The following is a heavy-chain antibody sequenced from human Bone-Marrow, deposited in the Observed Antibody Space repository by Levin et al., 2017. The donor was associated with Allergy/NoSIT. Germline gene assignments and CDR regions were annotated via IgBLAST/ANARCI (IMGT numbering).Heavy chain of an antibody. D-gene: IGHD3-10*01. CDR3: TRDLYYYGSGSYYGF. Sequence: SCAASGFTFSDFWMSWVRQAPGKGLEWVANIQQDGSEMYYVDSVKGRFTISRDNAKNSLYLEMNSLRVDDTATYYCTRDLYYYGSGSYYGFWGQGTLVTVSS. CDR1: GFTFSDFW. V-gene: IGHV3-7*04. J-gene: IGHJ4*02. CDR2: IQQDGSEM.